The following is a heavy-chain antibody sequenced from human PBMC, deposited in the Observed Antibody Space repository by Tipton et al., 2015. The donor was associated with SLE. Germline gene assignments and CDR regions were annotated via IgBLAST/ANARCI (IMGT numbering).Heavy chain of an antibody. D-gene: IGHD6-13*01. CDR1: GYSISSGYY. CDR2: IYHSGNT. Sequence: TLSLTCAVSGYSISSGYYWGWIRQPPGKGLEWIGNIYHSGNTFYNPSLKSRVTISVDTSKNQFSLKLSSVTAADTAVYYCARVSYGSSWYDYFDYWGHGTMVNVSS. J-gene: IGHJ4*01. CDR3: ARVSYGSSWYDYFDY. V-gene: IGHV4-38-2*01.